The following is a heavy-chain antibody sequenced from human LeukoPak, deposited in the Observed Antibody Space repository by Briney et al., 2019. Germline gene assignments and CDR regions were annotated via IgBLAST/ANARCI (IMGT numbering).Heavy chain of an antibody. Sequence: GGSLRLSCAASGFTFSSYNMNWVRQAPGKGLEWVSYISSRSSAIYYADSVKGRFTISRDNSKNTLNLQMNSLRAEDTAVYYCARAIYSGAWYGPDYWGQGTLVTVSS. CDR3: ARAIYSGAWYGPDY. V-gene: IGHV3-48*01. D-gene: IGHD6-19*01. CDR1: GFTFSSYN. CDR2: ISSRSSAI. J-gene: IGHJ4*02.